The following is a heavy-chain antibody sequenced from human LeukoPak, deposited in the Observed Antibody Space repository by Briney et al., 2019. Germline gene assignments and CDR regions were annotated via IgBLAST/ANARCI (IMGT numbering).Heavy chain of an antibody. Sequence: SETLSLTCAVYGGSFSGYYWSWIRQPPGKGLEWIGEINHSGSTNYNPSLKSRVTISVDTSKNQFSLKLSSVTAADTAVYYCARLPNWNKYYFDYWGQGTLVTV. J-gene: IGHJ4*02. CDR3: ARLPNWNKYYFDY. D-gene: IGHD1/OR15-1a*01. V-gene: IGHV4-34*01. CDR1: GGSFSGYY. CDR2: INHSGST.